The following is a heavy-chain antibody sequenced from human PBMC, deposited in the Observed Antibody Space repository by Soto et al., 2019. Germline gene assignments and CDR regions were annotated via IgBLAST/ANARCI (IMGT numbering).Heavy chain of an antibody. J-gene: IGHJ5*02. Sequence: EVQLVESGGDLVQPGGSLRLSCAASGFTFSNYWMHWVRQAPGKGLVWVSRINNDGSDTLYADSVKGRFTISRDNAKSTLYLQMNSLRADDTAVYYRTRESPHRRLDPWGQGTLVNVSS. CDR3: TRESPHRRLDP. CDR2: INNDGSDT. CDR1: GFTFSNYW. V-gene: IGHV3-74*01.